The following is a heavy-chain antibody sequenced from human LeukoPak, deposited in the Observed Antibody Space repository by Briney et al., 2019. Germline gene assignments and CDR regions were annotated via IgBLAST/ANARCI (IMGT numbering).Heavy chain of an antibody. Sequence: SETLSLTCTVSGGSISSYYWSWIRQPPGKGLEWIGYIYYSGSTNYNPSLKSRVTISVDTSKNQFSLKLSSVTAADTAVYYCEREGSDCSGGSCSRVVDYWGQGTLVTVSS. V-gene: IGHV4-59*01. D-gene: IGHD2-15*01. CDR1: GGSISSYY. CDR3: EREGSDCSGGSCSRVVDY. J-gene: IGHJ4*02. CDR2: IYYSGST.